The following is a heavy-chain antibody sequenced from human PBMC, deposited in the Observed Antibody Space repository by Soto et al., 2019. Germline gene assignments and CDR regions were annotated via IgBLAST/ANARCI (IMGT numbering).Heavy chain of an antibody. CDR1: GFNFTDYW. Sequence: GGSLSLSCAASGFNFTDYWTHWVRQAPGKGLVWVSRINSDGSRTSYADSVTGRFTISRDNAKNTLYLQMNSLRVEDTALYYCARETYRGFYFDYWGQGTLVTVSS. V-gene: IGHV3-74*01. CDR2: INSDGSRT. D-gene: IGHD4-4*01. CDR3: ARETYRGFYFDY. J-gene: IGHJ4*02.